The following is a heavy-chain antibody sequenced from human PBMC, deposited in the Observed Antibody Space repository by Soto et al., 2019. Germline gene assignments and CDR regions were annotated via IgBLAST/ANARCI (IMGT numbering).Heavy chain of an antibody. CDR2: IDPTDSYT. D-gene: IGHD3-22*01. Sequence: PGASLETFSQASGYGFTTYWISSVRPMPGKGLAGIGRIDPTDSYTDYGPSYEGHVTMSVDRSINTAYLEWSSLKASDSAMYYCARLTLAQDSSGYHIFDYWGRGTLVIVSS. CDR1: GYGFTTYW. J-gene: IGHJ4*02. V-gene: IGHV5-10-1*01. CDR3: ARLTLAQDSSGYHIFDY.